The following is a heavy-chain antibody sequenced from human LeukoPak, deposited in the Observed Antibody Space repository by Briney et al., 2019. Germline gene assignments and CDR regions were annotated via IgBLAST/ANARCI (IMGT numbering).Heavy chain of an antibody. CDR1: GGSISSSSYY. D-gene: IGHD3-22*01. CDR2: IYYSGST. CDR3: ARQRAGGYPDY. V-gene: IGHV4-39*01. Sequence: PSATLSLTCTVSGGSISSSSYYWGWIRQPPGKGLEWIGSIYYSGSTYYNPSLKSRVTISVDTSKNQFSLKLSSVTAADTAMYYCARQRAGGYPDYWGQGTLVTVSS. J-gene: IGHJ4*02.